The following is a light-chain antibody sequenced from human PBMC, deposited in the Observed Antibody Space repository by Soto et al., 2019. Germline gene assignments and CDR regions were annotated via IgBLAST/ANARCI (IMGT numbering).Light chain of an antibody. Sequence: EIVLTQSPATLSLSPGESATLSCRASQSVSNNYLAWYKQKPGQAPRLLIYGASSRASGIPGRFSGSGSGTDFTLTISRLEPEDFAVYYCQQRSNWTFGQGTKVDIK. CDR3: QQRSNWT. CDR1: QSVSNNY. J-gene: IGKJ1*01. CDR2: GAS. V-gene: IGKV3D-20*02.